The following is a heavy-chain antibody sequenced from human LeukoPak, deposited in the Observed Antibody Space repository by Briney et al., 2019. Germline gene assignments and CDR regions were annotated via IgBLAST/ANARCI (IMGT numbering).Heavy chain of an antibody. CDR2: IYPGDSDT. CDR3: ARIYDSSGYYLGYYYYYMDV. CDR1: GYNFTNYW. Sequence: KIGESLKISCKGSGYNFTNYWIAWVRQMPGKGLEWMGVIYPGDSDTRYSPSFQGQVTISADKSISTAYLQWSSLKTSDTAMYYCARIYDSSGYYLGYYYYYMDVWGKGTTVTISS. J-gene: IGHJ6*03. V-gene: IGHV5-51*01. D-gene: IGHD3-22*01.